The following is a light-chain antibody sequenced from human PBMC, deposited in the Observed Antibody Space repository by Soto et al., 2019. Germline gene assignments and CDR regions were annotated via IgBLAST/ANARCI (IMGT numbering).Light chain of an antibody. CDR3: CSYAGQYTVI. Sequence: QSALTQPRSVSGSPGQSVTISCTGTSSDVGGYNYVSWYQQYPGKAPKLLIYAVSERPSGVPDRFSGSKSGNTASLTISGLQAGDEADYYCCSYAGQYTVIFGGGTKLTVL. CDR2: AVS. V-gene: IGLV2-11*01. J-gene: IGLJ2*01. CDR1: SSDVGGYNY.